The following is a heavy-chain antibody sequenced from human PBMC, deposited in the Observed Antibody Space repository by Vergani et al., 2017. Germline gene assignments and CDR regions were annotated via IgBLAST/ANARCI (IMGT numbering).Heavy chain of an antibody. CDR1: GGSISSYY. CDR2: IYYSGST. V-gene: IGHV4-59*01. D-gene: IGHD3-16*01. Sequence: QVQLQESGPGLVKPSETLSLTCTVSGGSISSYYWSWIRQPPGKGLEWIGYIYYSGSTNYNPSLKSRVTISVDTSKNQFSLKLSSVTAADTAVYYCASSSRGTGYYYMDVWGKGP. CDR3: ASSSRGTGYYYMDV. J-gene: IGHJ6*03.